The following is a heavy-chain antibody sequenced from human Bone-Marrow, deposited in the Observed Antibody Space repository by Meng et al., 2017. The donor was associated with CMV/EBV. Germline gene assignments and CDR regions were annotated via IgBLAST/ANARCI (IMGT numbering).Heavy chain of an antibody. V-gene: IGHV3-15*01. CDR1: RYTLSNAW. Sequence: CASSRYTLSNAWMRWVRQAPGTGLEWVGRIKSKTDGGTTYYAAPVKGKFTISRDDSKNTLNLQMNSLKTEDTAVYYCTTELHGVFDYWGQGTLVTVSS. J-gene: IGHJ4*02. D-gene: IGHD2-21*02. CDR2: IKSKTDGGTT. CDR3: TTELHGVFDY.